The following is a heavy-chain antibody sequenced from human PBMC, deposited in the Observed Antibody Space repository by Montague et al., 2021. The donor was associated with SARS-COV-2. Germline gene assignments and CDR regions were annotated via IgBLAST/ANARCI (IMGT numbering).Heavy chain of an antibody. J-gene: IGHJ4*02. Sequence: SLRLSFSASGFPFSFYWMSWVRQAPGKGPEWVANIKQDGSEKYYVDSVKGRFTISRDNAKNSLYLQMNSLRAEDTAVYYCARVPSSSWYFEYWGQGTLVTVSS. CDR3: ARVPSSSWYFEY. D-gene: IGHD6-13*01. V-gene: IGHV3-7*01. CDR2: IKQDGSEK. CDR1: GFPFSFYW.